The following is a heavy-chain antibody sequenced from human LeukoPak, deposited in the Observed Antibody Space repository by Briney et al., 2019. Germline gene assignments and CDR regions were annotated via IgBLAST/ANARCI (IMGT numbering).Heavy chain of an antibody. J-gene: IGHJ4*02. V-gene: IGHV3-7*01. CDR1: GFTFSSYW. D-gene: IGHD4-17*01. CDR3: ARAGGSTVSHSDY. Sequence: GGSPRLSCAASGFTFSSYWMSWVRQAPGKGLEWVANIKQDGSEKYYVDSVKGRFTISRDNAKNSLYLQMNSLRAEDTAVYYCARAGGSTVSHSDYWGQGTLVTVSS. CDR2: IKQDGSEK.